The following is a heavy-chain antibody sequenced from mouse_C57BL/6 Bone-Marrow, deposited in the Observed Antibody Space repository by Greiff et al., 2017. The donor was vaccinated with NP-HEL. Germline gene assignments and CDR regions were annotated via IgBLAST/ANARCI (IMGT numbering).Heavy chain of an antibody. CDR1: GFTFSDYY. CDR3: ARPFMDY. Sequence: EVHLVESGGGLVQPGGSLKLSCAASGFTFSDYYMYWVRQTPEKRLEWVAYISNGGGSTYYPDTVKGRFTISRDNAKNTLYLQMSRLKSEDTAMYYCARPFMDYWGQGTSVTVSS. CDR2: ISNGGGST. V-gene: IGHV5-12*01. J-gene: IGHJ4*01.